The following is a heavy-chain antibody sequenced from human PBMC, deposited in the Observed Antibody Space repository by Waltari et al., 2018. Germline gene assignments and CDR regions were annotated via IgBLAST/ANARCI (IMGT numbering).Heavy chain of an antibody. V-gene: IGHV3-48*01. Sequence: EVHLVASGGGLVQPGESLRLSCAASGFTFSTYNMNWVRQAPGKGLEWFSYISSTTNTYYADYVKGRFTISRDNAKNSLYLQMNSLRAEDTALYYCARGRNGYIQDVFDIWGQGTMVSVSS. CDR3: ARGRNGYIQDVFDI. CDR1: GFTFSTYN. D-gene: IGHD5-12*01. J-gene: IGHJ3*02. CDR2: ISSTTNT.